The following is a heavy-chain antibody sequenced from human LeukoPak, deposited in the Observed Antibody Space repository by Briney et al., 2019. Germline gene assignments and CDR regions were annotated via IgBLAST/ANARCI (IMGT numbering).Heavy chain of an antibody. CDR3: AELGITMIGGV. Sequence: GGSLRLSCAASGFTFSSYGMHWVRQAPGKGLEWVAVISYDGPNKYYADSVKGRFTISRDNSKNSLYLQMNSLRAEDTAVYYCAELGITMIGGVWGKGTTVTISS. CDR1: GFTFSSYG. V-gene: IGHV3-30*18. CDR2: ISYDGPNK. D-gene: IGHD3-10*02. J-gene: IGHJ6*04.